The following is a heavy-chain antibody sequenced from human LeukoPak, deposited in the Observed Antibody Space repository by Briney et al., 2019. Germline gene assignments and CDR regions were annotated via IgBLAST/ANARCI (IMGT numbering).Heavy chain of an antibody. J-gene: IGHJ3*02. CDR3: AVGGVVVVTAFDI. CDR1: GGSISSGGYY. Sequence: SETLSLTCTVPGGSISSGGYYWSWIRQHPGKGLEWIGYIYYSGSTYYNPSLKSRVTISVDTSKNQFSLKLSSVTAADTAVYYCAVGGVVVVTAFDIWGQGTMVTVSS. CDR2: IYYSGST. V-gene: IGHV4-31*03. D-gene: IGHD3-22*01.